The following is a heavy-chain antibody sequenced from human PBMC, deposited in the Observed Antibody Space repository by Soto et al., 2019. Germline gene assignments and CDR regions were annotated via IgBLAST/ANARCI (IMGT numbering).Heavy chain of an antibody. CDR2: INHSGST. V-gene: IGHV4-34*01. Sequence: PSETLSLTCAVYGGSFSDYFWNWIRQPPGKGLEWIGEINHSGSTNYNPSLKSRVTISLDTSKNQFSLRLTSVTAADTAVYYCARGPYCSGSSCYRGMDVWGLGTTVTVSS. CDR1: GGSFSDYF. J-gene: IGHJ6*02. CDR3: ARGPYCSGSSCYRGMDV. D-gene: IGHD2-15*01.